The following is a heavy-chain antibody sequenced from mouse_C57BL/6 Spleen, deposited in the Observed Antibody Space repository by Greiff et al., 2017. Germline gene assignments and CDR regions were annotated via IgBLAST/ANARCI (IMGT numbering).Heavy chain of an antibody. CDR1: GYTFTSYW. Sequence: QVQLQQSGAELVKPGASVKLSCKASGYTFTSYWMQWVKQRPGQGLEWIGEIEPSDSYTNYNQKFKGKATLTVDTSSSTAYMQLSSLTSEDSAVYYCALITTVVRDYWGQGTSVTVSS. J-gene: IGHJ4*01. D-gene: IGHD1-1*01. CDR3: ALITTVVRDY. V-gene: IGHV1-50*01. CDR2: IEPSDSYT.